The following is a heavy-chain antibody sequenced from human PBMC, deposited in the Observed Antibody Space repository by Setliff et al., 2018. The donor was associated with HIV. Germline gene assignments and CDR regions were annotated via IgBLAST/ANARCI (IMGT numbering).Heavy chain of an antibody. J-gene: IGHJ6*02. Sequence: ASVKVSCQASGYSFINYGISWVRQAPGQGLEWMGWISRYSGNTLYAQKFQGRVTMTTDTSTGTAYMALRSLRSDDTAVYYCARGAYDSTDTYYYYGMDVWGQGTSVTVSS. CDR3: ARGAYDSTDTYYYYGMDV. CDR1: GYSFINYG. D-gene: IGHD3-22*01. CDR2: ISRYSGNT. V-gene: IGHV1-18*01.